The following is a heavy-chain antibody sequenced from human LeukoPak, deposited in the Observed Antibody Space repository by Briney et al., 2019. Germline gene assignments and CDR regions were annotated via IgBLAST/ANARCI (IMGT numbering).Heavy chain of an antibody. CDR1: GFTFSSYW. CDR2: INSDGSST. CDR3: ARDTTIVVVPAAIGDFDY. J-gene: IGHJ4*02. D-gene: IGHD2-2*02. Sequence: PGGSLRLSRAASGFTFSSYWMHWVRQAPGKGLVWVSRINSDGSSTSYADSVKGRFTISRDNAKNTLYLQMNSLRAEDTAVYYCARDTTIVVVPAAIGDFDYWGQGTLVTVSS. V-gene: IGHV3-74*01.